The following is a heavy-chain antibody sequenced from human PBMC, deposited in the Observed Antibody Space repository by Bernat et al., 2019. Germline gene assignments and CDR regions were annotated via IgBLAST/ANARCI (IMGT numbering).Heavy chain of an antibody. CDR3: AKDRRYCSGGSCYVFDY. CDR2: ISGSGDNT. V-gene: IGHV3-23*04. J-gene: IGHJ4*02. CDR1: GFTFSSYA. D-gene: IGHD2-15*01. Sequence: EVQLVESGGGLVQPGGSLRLSCAASGFTFSSYAMSWVRQAPGKGLEWVSAISGSGDNTYYADSVKGRFTISRDNSKNTLYLQMNSLRAEDTAVYYCAKDRRYCSGGSCYVFDYWGQGTLVTVSS.